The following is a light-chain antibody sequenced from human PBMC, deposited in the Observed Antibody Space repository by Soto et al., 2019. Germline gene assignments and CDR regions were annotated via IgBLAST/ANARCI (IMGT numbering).Light chain of an antibody. J-gene: IGKJ1*01. CDR2: KIS. V-gene: IGKV2-24*01. Sequence: DIVMTQTPLSSRVTLGQPASITCTSSESLVHSDGNTYLSWLHQRPGQPPRLLIHKISNRFPGVRDRFSGSGAGTEFTLRISRIEPEDAGTFFCLQVTHFPWAFGQGTKV. CDR3: LQVTHFPWA. CDR1: ESLVHSDGNTY.